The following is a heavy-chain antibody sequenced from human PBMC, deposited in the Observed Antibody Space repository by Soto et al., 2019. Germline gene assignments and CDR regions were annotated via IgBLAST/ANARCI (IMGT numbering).Heavy chain of an antibody. CDR2: INHSGST. CDR1: GGSFSGYY. V-gene: IGHV4-34*01. J-gene: IGHJ6*03. CDR3: ARGRATGYYYYYMDV. Sequence: NPSETLSLTCAVYGGSFSGYYWSWIRQPPGKGLEWIGEINHSGSTNYNPSLKSRVTISVDTSKNQFSLKLSSVTAADTAVYYCARGRATGYYYYYMDVWGKGTTVTVSS. D-gene: IGHD1-26*01.